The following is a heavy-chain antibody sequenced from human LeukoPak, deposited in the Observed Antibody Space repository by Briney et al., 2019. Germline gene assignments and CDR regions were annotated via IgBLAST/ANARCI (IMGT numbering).Heavy chain of an antibody. D-gene: IGHD1-14*01. V-gene: IGHV4-4*02. CDR1: LDSTTSNF. J-gene: IGHJ4*02. Sequence: SETLSLTCTVSLDSTTSNFWSWVRQSPGKGLEWIGEIHRSGSPNYNPSLQSRVTISIDRSRNQIALELSSVTAADTAVYYSAREILGGFNPGAYWGQGTLVTVSS. CDR3: AREILGGFNPGAY. CDR2: IHRSGSP.